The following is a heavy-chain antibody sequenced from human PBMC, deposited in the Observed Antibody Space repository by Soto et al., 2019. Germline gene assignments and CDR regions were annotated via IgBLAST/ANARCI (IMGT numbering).Heavy chain of an antibody. CDR3: ARGGGPFYYGSGSYYIFSR. Sequence: PGGSLRLSCAASEFTFSDYYMSWIRQAPGKGLEWVSYISDTGSIVYYADSVKGRFTISRDNAKSSLFLQMNSLRAEDTAIYYCARGGGPFYYGSGSYYIFSRWGQGTLVTVSS. CDR1: EFTFSDYY. V-gene: IGHV3-11*01. CDR2: ISDTGSIV. D-gene: IGHD3-10*01. J-gene: IGHJ4*02.